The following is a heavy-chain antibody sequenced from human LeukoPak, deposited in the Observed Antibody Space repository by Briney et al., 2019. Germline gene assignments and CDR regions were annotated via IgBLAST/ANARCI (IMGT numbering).Heavy chain of an antibody. D-gene: IGHD3-3*01. J-gene: IGHJ4*02. CDR2: ISHSGSS. CDR1: GYSISSGYF. V-gene: IGHV4-38-2*02. Sequence: SETLSLTCAVSGYSISSGYFWAWIRQPPGKGLEWIGSISHSGSSYSKPSLKSRVIISVDTSNNQFSLKLTPVTAADTATYYCARDGYYYDGSFEYWGQGIRVAVSS. CDR3: ARDGYYYDGSFEY.